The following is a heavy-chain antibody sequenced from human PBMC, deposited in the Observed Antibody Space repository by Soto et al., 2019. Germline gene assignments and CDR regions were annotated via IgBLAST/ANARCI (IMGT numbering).Heavy chain of an antibody. V-gene: IGHV3-30*18. CDR1: GFTFSSYG. D-gene: IGHD6-6*01. J-gene: IGHJ6*02. Sequence: QVQLVESGGGVVQPGRSLRLSCAASGFTFSSYGMHWVRQAPGKGLEWVAVISYDGSNKYYADSVKGRFTISRDNSKNTLYLQMNSLRAEDTAVYYCAKDVSSYYGMDVWGQGTTVTVSS. CDR2: ISYDGSNK. CDR3: AKDVSSYYGMDV.